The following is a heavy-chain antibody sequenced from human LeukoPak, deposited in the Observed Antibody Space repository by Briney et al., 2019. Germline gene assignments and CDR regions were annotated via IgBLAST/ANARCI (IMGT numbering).Heavy chain of an antibody. Sequence: SETLSLTCTVSGGSISSSSYYWGWIRQPPGKGLEWIGSIYYSGSTYYNPSLKSRVTISVDTSKNQFSLKLSSVTAADTAVYYCARHTPGIAVAGIGYWGQGTLVTVSS. D-gene: IGHD6-19*01. J-gene: IGHJ4*02. CDR3: ARHTPGIAVAGIGY. CDR1: GGSISSSSYY. CDR2: IYYSGST. V-gene: IGHV4-39*01.